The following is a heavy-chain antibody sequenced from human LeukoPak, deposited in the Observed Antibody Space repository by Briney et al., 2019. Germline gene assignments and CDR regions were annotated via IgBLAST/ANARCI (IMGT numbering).Heavy chain of an antibody. J-gene: IGHJ4*02. Sequence: VASVKVSCKASGYTFTSYGISWVRQAPGQGLEWMGWISGDNGNTNYAQKLQGRFTMTTDTSTSTAYMELRSLRSDDTAVYYCARDQRVEMATWYYFDYWGQGTLVTVSS. CDR2: ISGDNGNT. CDR3: ARDQRVEMATWYYFDY. CDR1: GYTFTSYG. D-gene: IGHD5-24*01. V-gene: IGHV1-18*01.